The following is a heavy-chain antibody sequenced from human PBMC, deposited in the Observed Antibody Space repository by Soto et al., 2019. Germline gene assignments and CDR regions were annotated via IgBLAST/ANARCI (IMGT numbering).Heavy chain of an antibody. V-gene: IGHV4-61*01. D-gene: IGHD3-3*01. CDR3: ARGGLRFLEWFRDYYYYGMDV. CDR1: GGSVSSGSYY. CDR2: IYYSGST. J-gene: IGHJ6*02. Sequence: PSETLSLTCTVSGGSVSSGSYYWSWIRQPPGKGLEWIGYIYYSGSTNYNPSLKSRVTISVDTSKNQFSLKLSSVTAADTAVYYCARGGLRFLEWFRDYYYYGMDVWGQGTTVTVYS.